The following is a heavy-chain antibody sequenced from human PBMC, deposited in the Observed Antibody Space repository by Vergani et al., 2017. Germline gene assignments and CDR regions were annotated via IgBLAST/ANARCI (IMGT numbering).Heavy chain of an antibody. CDR3: AIDRDLNWNPEGGYYYYGMDV. Sequence: QVQLVQSGAEVKKPGASVKVSCKASGYTFTSYYMHWVRQAPGQGLEWMGIINPSGGSTSYAQKFQGRVTMTRDTSTSTVYMELSSLRSEDTAVYYCAIDRDLNWNPEGGYYYYGMDVWGQGTTVTVSS. J-gene: IGHJ6*02. CDR1: GYTFTSYY. CDR2: INPSGGST. D-gene: IGHD1-20*01. V-gene: IGHV1-46*01.